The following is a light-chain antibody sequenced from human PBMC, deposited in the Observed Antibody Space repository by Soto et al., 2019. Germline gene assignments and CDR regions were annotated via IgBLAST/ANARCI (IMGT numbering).Light chain of an antibody. CDR3: QQYNNWPPIT. J-gene: IGKJ5*01. Sequence: IVMTQSLATLSVSPGERATLSCRASQSVSIKLAWYQQKLGQAPRLLIYDTSTRATGIPARFSGSGSGTEFTLTISSLQSEDFAVYYCQQYNNWPPITFGQGTRLEI. V-gene: IGKV3-15*01. CDR1: QSVSIK. CDR2: DTS.